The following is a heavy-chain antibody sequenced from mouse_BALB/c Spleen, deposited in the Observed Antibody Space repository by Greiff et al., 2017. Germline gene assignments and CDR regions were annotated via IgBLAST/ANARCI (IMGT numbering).Heavy chain of an antibody. V-gene: IGHV6-6*02. CDR1: GFTFSNYW. J-gene: IGHJ3*01. CDR3: TRDYGSSPVAY. CDR2: IRLKSNNYAT. D-gene: IGHD1-1*01. Sequence: EVKVEESGGGLVQPGGSMKLSCVASGFTFSNYWMNWVRQSPEKGLEWVAEIRLKSNNYATHYAESVKGRFTISRDDSKSSVYLQMNNLRAEDTGIYYCTRDYGSSPVAYWGQGTLVTVSA.